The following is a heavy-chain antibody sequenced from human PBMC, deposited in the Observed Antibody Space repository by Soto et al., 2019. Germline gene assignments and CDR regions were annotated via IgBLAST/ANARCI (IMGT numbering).Heavy chain of an antibody. D-gene: IGHD6-13*01. V-gene: IGHV1-69*01. CDR2: IIPMFGTS. Sequence: QVQLVQSGAEVKKPGSSVKVSCKASGGTFSNSAISWVRQAPGQGLEWMGGIIPMFGTSNHAQKFQGRVTITADESPSTAYMELNSVRSEDTAVYYCARVGREYSSPDYLYYGLDVWGQWPTVTVSS. J-gene: IGHJ6*02. CDR3: ARVGREYSSPDYLYYGLDV. CDR1: GGTFSNSA.